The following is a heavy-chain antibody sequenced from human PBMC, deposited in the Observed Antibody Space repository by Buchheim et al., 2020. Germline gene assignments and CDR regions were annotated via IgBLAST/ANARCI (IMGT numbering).Heavy chain of an antibody. Sequence: QVQLQQWGAGLLKPSETLSLTCAVYGGSFSGYYWSWIRQPPGKGLEWIGEINHSGSTHYNPSLKSRVTISVDTSKNTFSLKLSSVTAADTAVYYCARGRRYCSSTSGYKFLDYWGQGTL. CDR1: GGSFSGYY. D-gene: IGHD2-2*02. CDR3: ARGRRYCSSTSGYKFLDY. CDR2: INHSGST. J-gene: IGHJ4*02. V-gene: IGHV4-34*01.